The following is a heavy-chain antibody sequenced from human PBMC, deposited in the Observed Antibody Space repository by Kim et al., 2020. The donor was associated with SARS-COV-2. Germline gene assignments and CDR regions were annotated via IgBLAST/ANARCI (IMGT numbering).Heavy chain of an antibody. CDR3: VRGFGELSSLYGMDV. V-gene: IGHV3-49*04. CDR2: IRSKAYGGTT. J-gene: IGHJ6*02. CDR1: GFTFGDYA. Sequence: GGSLRLSCTASGFTFGDYAMSWVRQAPGKGLEWVGFIRSKAYGGTTEYAASVKGRFTISRDDSKSIAYLQMNSLKTEDTAVYYCVRGFGELSSLYGMDVWVQGTTVTVSS. D-gene: IGHD3-10*01.